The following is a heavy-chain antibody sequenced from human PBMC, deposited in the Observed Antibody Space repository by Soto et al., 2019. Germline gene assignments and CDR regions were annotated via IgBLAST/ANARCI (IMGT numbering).Heavy chain of an antibody. V-gene: IGHV4-30-4*01. CDR2: IYYSGST. CDR1: GTSISSGDYY. D-gene: IGHD3-22*01. J-gene: IGHJ4*02. Sequence: PSETLSLTCTVSGTSISSGDYYLCWIRQPPGKGLEWIGYIYYSGSTSYNPSLKSRVTISVDTSRNQFSLKMSSVTAADTAVYYCVRFPNYNDSSGYYSETFDYWGQGTLVTVSS. CDR3: VRFPNYNDSSGYYSETFDY.